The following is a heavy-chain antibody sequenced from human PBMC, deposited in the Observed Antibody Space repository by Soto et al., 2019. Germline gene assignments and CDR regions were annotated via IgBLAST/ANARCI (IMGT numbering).Heavy chain of an antibody. Sequence: ASVKVSCRASGYTFTRYTMNWVRQAPGQRLEWMGWINPDNGNTKSSQKFQDRVIITRDTSASTAYMDLSSLRSEDTAVYYCARGIATGQLDPWGQGTLVTVSS. CDR1: GYTFTRYT. CDR3: ARGIATGQLDP. J-gene: IGHJ5*02. V-gene: IGHV1-3*01. CDR2: INPDNGNT. D-gene: IGHD2-15*01.